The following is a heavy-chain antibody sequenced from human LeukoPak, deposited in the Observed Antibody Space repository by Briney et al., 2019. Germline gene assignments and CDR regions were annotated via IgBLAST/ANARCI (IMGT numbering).Heavy chain of an antibody. CDR3: ARSLYSSSWYWFDT. CDR2: INHSGST. D-gene: IGHD6-13*01. Sequence: PSETLSLTCAVYGGSFSGYFWSWIRQPPGKGLEWIGEINHSGSTNYNPSLKSRVTIPVDTSKNQFSLKVNSVTAADTAVYYCARSLYSSSWYWFDTWGQETLVTVSS. V-gene: IGHV4-34*01. CDR1: GGSFSGYF. J-gene: IGHJ5*02.